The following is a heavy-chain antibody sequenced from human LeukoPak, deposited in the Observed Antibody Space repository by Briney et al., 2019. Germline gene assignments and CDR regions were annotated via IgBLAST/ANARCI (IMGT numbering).Heavy chain of an antibody. V-gene: IGHV3-7*01. Sequence: PGGSLRLFCAASGLTFTSYWMNWVRQAPGKGLEWVANVNQDGSEKNYVDSVKGRFTISRDNARNSLYLQMNSLRAEDSAVYYSASRRGAATDSVHWGHGTLVTVSS. CDR3: ASRRGAATDSVH. CDR1: GLTFTSYW. D-gene: IGHD1-26*01. J-gene: IGHJ4*01. CDR2: VNQDGSEK.